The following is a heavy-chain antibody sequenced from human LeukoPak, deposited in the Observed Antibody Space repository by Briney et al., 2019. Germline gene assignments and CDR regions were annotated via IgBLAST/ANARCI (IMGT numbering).Heavy chain of an antibody. J-gene: IGHJ4*02. CDR1: GYTFTNYW. D-gene: IGHD6-13*01. Sequence: GESLKISCKGSGYTFTNYWINWVRQIPGKGLEWMGRIDPSDSSTNYSPSFQGHVTISVDKSFTTAYLQWSSLKGSDAAMYYCARQQKLATNTIDYWGQGTLVTVSS. CDR3: ARQQKLATNTIDY. CDR2: IDPSDSST. V-gene: IGHV5-10-1*01.